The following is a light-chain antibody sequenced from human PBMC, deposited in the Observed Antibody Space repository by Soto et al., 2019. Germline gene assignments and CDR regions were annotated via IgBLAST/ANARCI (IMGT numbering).Light chain of an antibody. CDR2: DVS. J-gene: IGLJ1*01. CDR3: CSYAGSPRYV. CDR1: SSDVGGYNY. Sequence: QSALTQPRSVSGSPGQSVTISCTGTSSDVGGYNYVSWYQQHPGKAPKVMIYDVSERPSGVPDRFSGSKSGNTSSLTISGLQDQYEAADYCCSYAGSPRYVLGTGTKLTVL. V-gene: IGLV2-11*01.